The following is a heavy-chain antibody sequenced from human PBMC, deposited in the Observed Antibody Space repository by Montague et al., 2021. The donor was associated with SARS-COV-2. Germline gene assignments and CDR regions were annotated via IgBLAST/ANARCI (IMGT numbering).Heavy chain of an antibody. V-gene: IGHV4-39*07. CDR2: IYYSGST. D-gene: IGHD2-15*01. Sequence: SETLSLTCTVSGGSISSSSYYWGWIRQPPGKGLEWIGSIYYSGSTYYNPSLKSRVTISLDTSKNQFSLKLSSVTAADTAVYYCARDRSGVVAATLNNWFDPWGQGTLVTVSS. CDR1: GGSISSSSYY. J-gene: IGHJ5*02. CDR3: ARDRSGVVAATLNNWFDP.